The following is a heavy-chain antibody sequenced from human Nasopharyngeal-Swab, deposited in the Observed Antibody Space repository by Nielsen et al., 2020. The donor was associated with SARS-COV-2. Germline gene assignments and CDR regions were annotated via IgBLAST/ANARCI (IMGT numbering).Heavy chain of an antibody. CDR2: IYPGDSDT. Sequence: VRQAPGKGQEWMGIIYPGDSDTRYSPSFQGQVTISADKSISTAYLQWSSLKASDTAMYYCARRGRYCSSTSCYAEHFDYWGQGTLVTVSS. V-gene: IGHV5-51*01. J-gene: IGHJ4*02. D-gene: IGHD2-2*01. CDR3: ARRGRYCSSTSCYAEHFDY.